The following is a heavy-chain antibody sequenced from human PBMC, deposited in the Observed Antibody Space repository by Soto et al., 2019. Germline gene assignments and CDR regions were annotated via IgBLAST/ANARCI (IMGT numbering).Heavy chain of an antibody. Sequence: SETLSLTCAVYGGSFSGYYWSWIRQPPGKGLEWIGEINHSGSTNYNPSLKSRVTIPVDTSKNQFSLRLSSVTAADTAVYYCARGTVPAAIQVDYWGQGTLVTVSS. CDR2: INHSGST. CDR1: GGSFSGYY. J-gene: IGHJ4*02. CDR3: ARGTVPAAIQVDY. V-gene: IGHV4-34*01. D-gene: IGHD2-2*02.